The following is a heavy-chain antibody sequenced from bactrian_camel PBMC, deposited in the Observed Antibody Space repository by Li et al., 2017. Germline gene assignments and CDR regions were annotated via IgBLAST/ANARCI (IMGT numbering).Heavy chain of an antibody. J-gene: IGHJ4*01. D-gene: IGHD4*01. Sequence: HVQLVESGGGSVQAGGSRRLSCKVSGLTDAIDCLKWFRQAPGKEREGVAVIDDEQRDFYADSVKGRFTISLDDDKNTLYLQMLSLKPEDTAMYYCAADRSFFTATTTDKSEYDYWGQGTQVTVS. CDR1: GLTDAIDC. CDR2: IDDEQRD. CDR3: AADRSFFTATTTDKSEYDY. V-gene: IGHV3S6*01.